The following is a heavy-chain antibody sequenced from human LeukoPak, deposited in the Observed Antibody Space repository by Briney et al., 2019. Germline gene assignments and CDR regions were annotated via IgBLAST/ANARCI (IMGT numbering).Heavy chain of an antibody. D-gene: IGHD3-22*01. Sequence: GGSLRLSCAASGFTFSSYAMSWVRQAPGKGLEWVSAISGSGGSTYYADSVKGRFTISRDNSKNTLYMQMNSLRAEDTAVYYCAKVLYYYDSIGFWNPYFDYWGQGTLVTVSS. CDR1: GFTFSSYA. CDR2: ISGSGGST. V-gene: IGHV3-23*01. CDR3: AKVLYYYDSIGFWNPYFDY. J-gene: IGHJ4*02.